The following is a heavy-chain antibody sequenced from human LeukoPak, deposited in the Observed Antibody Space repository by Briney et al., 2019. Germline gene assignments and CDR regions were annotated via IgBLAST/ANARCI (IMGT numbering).Heavy chain of an antibody. V-gene: IGHV4-39*07. CDR3: ARGLPFIAVAGTASDY. CDR1: GGSISSGGYY. CDR2: IYHSGST. Sequence: SETLSLTCTVSGGSISSGGYYWSWVRQPPGKGLEWIGEIYHSGSTNYNPSLKSRVTISVDKSKNQFSLKLSSVTAADTAVYYCARGLPFIAVAGTASDYWGQGTLVTVSS. J-gene: IGHJ4*02. D-gene: IGHD6-19*01.